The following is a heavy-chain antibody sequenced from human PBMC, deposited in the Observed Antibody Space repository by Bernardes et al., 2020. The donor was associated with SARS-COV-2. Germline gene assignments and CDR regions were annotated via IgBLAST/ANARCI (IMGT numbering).Heavy chain of an antibody. CDR3: AKGQGSYFYYGMDV. J-gene: IGHJ6*02. Sequence: SETLSLTCTVSGGSIRSSDYYWVWIRQPPGKGLEWIGTIYYTGTTYYNPSLKSRVTLSVDTSKNQFSLRAEDTAVYYCAKGQGSYFYYGMDVWGQGTTVTVSS. D-gene: IGHD6-6*01. V-gene: IGHV4-39*01. CDR2: IYYTGTT. CDR1: GGSIRSSDYY.